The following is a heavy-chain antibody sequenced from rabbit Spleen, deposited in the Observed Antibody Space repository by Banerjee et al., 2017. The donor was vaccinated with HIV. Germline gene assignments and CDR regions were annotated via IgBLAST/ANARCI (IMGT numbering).Heavy chain of an antibody. Sequence: LEESGGGLVKPGGTLTLTCTVSGFSFSSNWICWVRQAPGKGLEWIACIDTNDGDTDYANWPKGRFTISKTSSTTVTLQMTSLTAADTATYFCARRSSIANADYYPLWGPGTLVTVS. CDR2: IDTNDGDT. CDR1: GFSFSSNW. V-gene: IGHV1S45*01. CDR3: ARRSSIANADYYPL. D-gene: IGHD2-1*01. J-gene: IGHJ4*01.